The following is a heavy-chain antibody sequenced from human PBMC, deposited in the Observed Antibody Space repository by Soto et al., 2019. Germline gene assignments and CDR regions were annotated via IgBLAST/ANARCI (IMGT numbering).Heavy chain of an antibody. CDR2: IYPGDSDT. V-gene: IGHV5-51*01. J-gene: IGHJ1*01. CDR1: GYSFTSYW. Sequence: PGESLKISCKGSGYSFTSYWIGWVRQMPGKGLEWMGIIYPGDSDTRYSPSFQGQVTISADKSISTAYLQWSSLKASDTAMYYCARPGAAGNWAHYFHHWGQGTLDIVSS. D-gene: IGHD6-13*01. CDR3: ARPGAAGNWAHYFHH.